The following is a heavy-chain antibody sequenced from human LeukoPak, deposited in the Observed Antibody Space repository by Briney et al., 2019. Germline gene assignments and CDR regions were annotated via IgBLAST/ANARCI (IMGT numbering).Heavy chain of an antibody. Sequence: GGSLRLSCAASGFTFSTYTMYWVRHPPGKRLEWVSIIGNNGGGIHYADSVRGRFTISRDNSKNALYLQMNSLRAEDTAVYYCAKAPDIVVVPAAISWGQGTLVTVSS. CDR3: AKAPDIVVVPAAIS. D-gene: IGHD2-2*01. CDR1: GFTFSTYT. J-gene: IGHJ5*02. V-gene: IGHV3-23*01. CDR2: IGNNGGGI.